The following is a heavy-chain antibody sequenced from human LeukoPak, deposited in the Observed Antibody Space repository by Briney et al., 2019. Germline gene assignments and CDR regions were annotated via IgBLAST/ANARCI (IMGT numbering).Heavy chain of an antibody. V-gene: IGHV3-23*01. Sequence: GGSLRLSCAASGFTFSSYAMSWVRQAPGKGLEWVSGISGSGGSTYYADSVKGRFTISRDNSKNTLYLQMNGLRAEDTAVYYCAKDPQYYYGSGSFLIYWGQATLVTVSS. CDR1: GFTFSSYA. D-gene: IGHD3-10*01. CDR3: AKDPQYYYGSGSFLIY. J-gene: IGHJ4*02. CDR2: ISGSGGST.